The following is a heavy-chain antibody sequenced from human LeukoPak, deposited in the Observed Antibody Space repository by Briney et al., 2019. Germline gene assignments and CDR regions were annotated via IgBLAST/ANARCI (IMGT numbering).Heavy chain of an antibody. CDR1: GSSFTSYW. D-gene: IGHD6-19*01. J-gene: IGHJ4*02. Sequence: GESLKISCQASGSSFTSYWISWVRQMPGKGLEWMGIIYPGDSDTRYSPSFQGQVTISADKSISTAYLQWSSLKASDTAMYYCTRHGLGSSGWFLDYWGQGTLVTVSS. V-gene: IGHV5-51*01. CDR3: TRHGLGSSGWFLDY. CDR2: IYPGDSDT.